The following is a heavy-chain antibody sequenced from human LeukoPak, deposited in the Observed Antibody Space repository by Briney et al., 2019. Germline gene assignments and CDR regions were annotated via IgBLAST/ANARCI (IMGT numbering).Heavy chain of an antibody. CDR1: GYSFTSDW. J-gene: IGHJ5*02. D-gene: IGHD2-21*02. CDR2: IYPGNSDT. CDR3: ARLPYCGGDCYPNWFDP. Sequence: GESLTISCKSSGYSFTSDWIGWVRQMPGKGLELIGIIYPGNSDTRYSPSFQGQVTISADKSISTAYLQWNSLKASDTAMYYCARLPYCGGDCYPNWFDPWGQGTLVTVSS. V-gene: IGHV5-51*01.